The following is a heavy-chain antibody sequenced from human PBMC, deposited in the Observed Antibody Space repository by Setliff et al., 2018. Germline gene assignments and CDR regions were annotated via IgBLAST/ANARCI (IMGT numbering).Heavy chain of an antibody. J-gene: IGHJ3*02. D-gene: IGHD3-3*01. CDR3: ARDRYYNSWSGTSITAPHDAFDI. CDR2: INPSGGLT. V-gene: IGHV1-46*03. CDR1: GYTFTNYD. Sequence: ASVKVSCKASGYTFTNYDINWVRQATGQGLEWMGIINPSGGLTRYAQKFQGRVTMTRDTSTSTVYMEVSSLRSEDTAVYYCARDRYYNSWSGTSITAPHDAFDIWGQGTMVTVSS.